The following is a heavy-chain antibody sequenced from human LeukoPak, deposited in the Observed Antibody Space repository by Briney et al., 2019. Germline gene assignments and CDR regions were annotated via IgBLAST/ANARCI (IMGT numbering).Heavy chain of an antibody. CDR3: ARHRSSSYGYHYFDY. Sequence: KRGESLKISCKGSGYSFSRYWIGWVRQMPGKGLEWMGIIYPGDSDTRYSPSFQGQVTISADKSISTAYLQWSSLKASDTAMYYCARHRSSSYGYHYFDYWGQGTLVTVYS. J-gene: IGHJ4*02. CDR1: GYSFSRYW. D-gene: IGHD5-18*01. V-gene: IGHV5-51*01. CDR2: IYPGDSDT.